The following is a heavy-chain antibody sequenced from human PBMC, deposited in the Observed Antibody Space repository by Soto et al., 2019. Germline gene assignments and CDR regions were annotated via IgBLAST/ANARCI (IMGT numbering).Heavy chain of an antibody. D-gene: IGHD3-10*01. CDR3: AKDRGYGSGSYPDY. V-gene: IGHV3-30*18. J-gene: IGHJ4*02. CDR1: GFTFRSYG. Sequence: QVQLVESGGGVVQPGRSLRLACAASGFTFRSYGMHWVHQAPGKGLEWVAVISYDGSHKYDADSVKGRFTISRDNSKNTLYLQMNSLRAEDTAVYYCAKDRGYGSGSYPDYWGQGTLVTVSS. CDR2: ISYDGSHK.